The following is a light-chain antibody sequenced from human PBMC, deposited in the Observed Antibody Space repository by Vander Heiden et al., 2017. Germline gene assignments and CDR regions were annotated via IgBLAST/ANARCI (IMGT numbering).Light chain of an antibody. CDR3: QQYDNWPPTFT. CDR1: QSVHSN. V-gene: IGKV3D-15*01. CDR2: GGS. Sequence: EIVMTQSPATLSVSPGKRATLSCRASQSVHSNLAWYQQKPGQSPRLLIYGGSSRATGIPARFSGSGSGTEFTLTISSLESEDFAVYYCQQYDNWPPTFTFGGGTKVEIK. J-gene: IGKJ4*01.